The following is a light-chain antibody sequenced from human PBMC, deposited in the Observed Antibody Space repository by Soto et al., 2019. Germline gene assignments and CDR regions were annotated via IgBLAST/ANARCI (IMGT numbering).Light chain of an antibody. V-gene: IGLV1-51*01. Sequence: QSVLTQPPSVSXAPGXKXXIXCXXTSSNXGXXXVXWXXQLPGTAPKXLIYDNYKRPSGVPDRFSGSKSGSSATLGITGLQTGDEADYYCVTWDSSLSAGVFGGGTKLTVL. CDR2: DNY. J-gene: IGLJ3*02. CDR1: SSNXGXXX. CDR3: VTWDSSLSAGV.